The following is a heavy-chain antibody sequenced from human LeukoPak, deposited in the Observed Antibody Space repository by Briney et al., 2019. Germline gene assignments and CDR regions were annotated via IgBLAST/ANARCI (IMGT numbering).Heavy chain of an antibody. D-gene: IGHD3-10*02. CDR3: ARVVRGASTSTCFDP. CDR2: ISNSGTT. CDR1: GGSINDYY. Sequence: PSETLSLTCAVSGGSINDYYWTWIRQAPGKGLEWIGYISNSGTTDYNPSLKSRVTMSVDTSQNEFSLKLTSVTAADTAMYYCARVVRGASTSTCFDPWGQGTLVTVSS. J-gene: IGHJ5*02. V-gene: IGHV4-4*09.